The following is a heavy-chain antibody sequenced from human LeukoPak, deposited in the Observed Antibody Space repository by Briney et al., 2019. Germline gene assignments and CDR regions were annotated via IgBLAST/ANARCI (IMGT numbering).Heavy chain of an antibody. Sequence: ASVTVSCKASGYTFTSYYMDWVRQAPGQGIEWMGWINPNSGGTNYALKFQGRVTMTRDTSISTAFMELSRLTSDDTAVYYCTGGATTPVYWGQGTLVTVSS. CDR3: TGGATTPVY. D-gene: IGHD5-12*01. CDR2: INPNSGGT. J-gene: IGHJ4*02. V-gene: IGHV1-2*02. CDR1: GYTFTSYY.